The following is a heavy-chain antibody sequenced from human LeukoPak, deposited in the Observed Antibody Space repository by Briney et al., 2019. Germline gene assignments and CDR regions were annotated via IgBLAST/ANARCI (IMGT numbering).Heavy chain of an antibody. V-gene: IGHV4-31*03. D-gene: IGHD3-16*02. CDR1: GGSISSGGYY. Sequence: SQTLSLTCTVSGGSISSGGYYWSWIRQRPGKGLEWVGSIYYSGSTYYNPSLKSRVTISVDTSKNQFSLKLSSVTAADTAVYYCARGQYGYLWGRDRPKTTFDYWGQGTLVTVSS. J-gene: IGHJ4*02. CDR3: ARGQYGYLWGRDRPKTTFDY. CDR2: IYYSGST.